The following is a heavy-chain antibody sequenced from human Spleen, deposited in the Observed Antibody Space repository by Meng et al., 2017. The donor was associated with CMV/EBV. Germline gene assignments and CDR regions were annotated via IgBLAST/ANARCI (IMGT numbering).Heavy chain of an antibody. CDR2: INPKSGDT. V-gene: IGHV1-2*02. D-gene: IGHD6-6*01. CDR3: ARATEQLVAYYYGMDV. Sequence: ASVKVSCKASGYTFSAYYMHWVRQAPGQGLEWVGWINPKSGDTKFAQRFQGRVTMTRDTSISTAYMELSSLRSEDTAVYYCARATEQLVAYYYGMDVWGQGTTVTVSS. J-gene: IGHJ6*02. CDR1: GYTFSAYY.